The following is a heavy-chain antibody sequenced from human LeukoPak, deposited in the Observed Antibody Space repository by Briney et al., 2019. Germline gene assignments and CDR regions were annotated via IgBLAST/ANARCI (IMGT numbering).Heavy chain of an antibody. Sequence: SETLSLTCTVSGGSISSSSYYWGWIRQPPGKGLEWIGSIYYSGSTYYNPSLKSRVTISVDTSKNQFSLKLSSVTAADTAVYHCARCKKNNYDSSGYHGDWFDPWGQGTLVTVSS. CDR1: GGSISSSSYY. D-gene: IGHD3-22*01. CDR2: IYYSGST. J-gene: IGHJ5*02. CDR3: ARCKKNNYDSSGYHGDWFDP. V-gene: IGHV4-39*01.